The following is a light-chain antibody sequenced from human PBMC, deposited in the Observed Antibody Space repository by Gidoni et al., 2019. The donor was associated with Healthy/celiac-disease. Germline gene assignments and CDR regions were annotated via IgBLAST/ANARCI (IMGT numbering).Light chain of an antibody. V-gene: IGKV1-39*01. CDR1: QSISSY. CDR3: QQSYSTPGYT. J-gene: IGKJ2*01. CDR2: AAS. Sequence: DIQLTQSPSSLSASVGDRVTITCRASQSISSYLNWYHQKPGKAPKLLIYAASSLQSGVPSRFSGSGSATDYTLTISSLQPEDFATYYCQQSYSTPGYTFGQGTKLEIK.